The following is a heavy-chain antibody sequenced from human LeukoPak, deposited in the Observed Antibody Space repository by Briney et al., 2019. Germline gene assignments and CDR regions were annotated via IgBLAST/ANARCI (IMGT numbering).Heavy chain of an antibody. CDR2: IKGDGRET. J-gene: IGHJ4*02. Sequence: GGSLRLSCAASEFTFSGSWMDWVRQAPGKGLEWVANIKGDGRETYYVDSAKGRFTISRDNAKSSLYLQMDSLRVEDTAIYYCSRSLNSWGQGTLVTVSS. V-gene: IGHV3-7*01. CDR1: EFTFSGSW. CDR3: SRSLNS.